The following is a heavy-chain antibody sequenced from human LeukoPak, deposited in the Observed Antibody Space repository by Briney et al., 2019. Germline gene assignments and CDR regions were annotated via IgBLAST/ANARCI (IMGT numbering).Heavy chain of an antibody. CDR2: ISYDGRNI. D-gene: IGHD2-15*01. Sequence: GGSLRLSCAASGFTFNNYGMHWVRQAPGKGLEWVAVISYDGRNIHYPDSVKGRFTISRDISTDTLWLQMDSLRSEDTAVYYCAREGYCSGGSCYKPAFDPWGQGTLVTVSS. J-gene: IGHJ5*02. V-gene: IGHV3-30*03. CDR3: AREGYCSGGSCYKPAFDP. CDR1: GFTFNNYG.